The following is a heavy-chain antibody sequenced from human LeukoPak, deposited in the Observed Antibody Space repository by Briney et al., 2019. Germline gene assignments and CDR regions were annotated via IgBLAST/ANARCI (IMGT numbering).Heavy chain of an antibody. CDR3: AREIPYDSSGGDAFDI. D-gene: IGHD3-22*01. CDR2: ISSSGSTI. J-gene: IGHJ3*02. Sequence: GGSLRLSCAASGFTFSDYYMSWIRQAPGKGLEWVSYISSSGSTIYYADSVKGRFTISRDNAKNSLYLQMNSLRAEDTAVYYCAREIPYDSSGGDAFDIWGQGTMVTVSS. V-gene: IGHV3-11*04. CDR1: GFTFSDYY.